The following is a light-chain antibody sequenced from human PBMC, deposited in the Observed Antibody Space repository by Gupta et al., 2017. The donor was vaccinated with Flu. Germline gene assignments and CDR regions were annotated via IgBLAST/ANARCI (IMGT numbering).Light chain of an antibody. Sequence: DIQLTQSPSFLSASVGDRVTITCRASQGISSYLAWYQQKPGKAPKLLIYAASTLQSGVPSRFSGSGYGTEFTLTISSRQPEDFATYYCQQLNSYAIFTFGHGTKVDIK. CDR2: AAS. CDR1: QGISSY. CDR3: QQLNSYAIFT. J-gene: IGKJ3*01. V-gene: IGKV1-9*01.